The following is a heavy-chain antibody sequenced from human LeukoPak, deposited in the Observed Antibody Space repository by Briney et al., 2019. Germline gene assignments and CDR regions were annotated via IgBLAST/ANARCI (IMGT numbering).Heavy chain of an antibody. J-gene: IGHJ4*02. CDR2: ISWNSGSI. Sequence: GGSLRLSCAASGFTFDDYAMHWVRQAPGKGLEWVSGISWNSGSIGYADSVKGRITISRDNAKNSLYLQMNSLRAEDTAVYYCARGSTQYSSGWYGLDYWGQGTLVTVSS. V-gene: IGHV3-9*01. D-gene: IGHD6-19*01. CDR1: GFTFDDYA. CDR3: ARGSTQYSSGWYGLDY.